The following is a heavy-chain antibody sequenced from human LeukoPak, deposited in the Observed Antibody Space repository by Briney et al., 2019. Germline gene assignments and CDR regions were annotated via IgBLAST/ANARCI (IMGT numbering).Heavy chain of an antibody. CDR2: INHSGST. CDR3: ARGSPSYDSSGYYHGYYYYYYMDV. Sequence: KPSETLSLTYAAYGGSFSGYYWSWIRQPPGKGLEWIGEINHSGSTNYNPSLKTRVTISVDTSKNQCSLKLSSVTAADTAVYYCARGSPSYDSSGYYHGYYYYYYMDVWGKGTTVTVSS. CDR1: GGSFSGYY. J-gene: IGHJ6*03. V-gene: IGHV4-34*01. D-gene: IGHD3-22*01.